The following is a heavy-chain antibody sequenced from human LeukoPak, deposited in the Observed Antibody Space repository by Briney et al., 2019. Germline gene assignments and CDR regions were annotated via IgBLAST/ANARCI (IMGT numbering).Heavy chain of an antibody. Sequence: GASVKVSCKASGYTFTAYHMHWVRQAPGQGLEWMGWINPYSGDTNSAQKFQGRVAMTRDTSISTAYMELSRLTSDDTAVYYCAISLIAAAGTTFDYWGQGTLVTVSS. J-gene: IGHJ4*02. CDR3: AISLIAAAGTTFDY. V-gene: IGHV1-2*02. CDR2: INPYSGDT. D-gene: IGHD6-13*01. CDR1: GYTFTAYH.